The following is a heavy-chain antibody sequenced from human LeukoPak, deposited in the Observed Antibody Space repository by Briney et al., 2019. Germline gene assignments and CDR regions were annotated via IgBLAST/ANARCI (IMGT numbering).Heavy chain of an antibody. V-gene: IGHV4-31*03. CDR1: GGSISSGGYY. CDR3: AAAGGGYCSGGSRYSPSFDL. J-gene: IGHJ2*01. D-gene: IGHD2-15*01. CDR2: IYYSGST. Sequence: SQTLSLTCTVSGGSISSGGYYWSWIRQHPGKGLEWIGYIYYSGSTYYNPSLKSRVTISVDTSKNQFSLKLSSVTAADTAVYYCAAAGGGYCSGGSRYSPSFDLWGRGTLVTVSS.